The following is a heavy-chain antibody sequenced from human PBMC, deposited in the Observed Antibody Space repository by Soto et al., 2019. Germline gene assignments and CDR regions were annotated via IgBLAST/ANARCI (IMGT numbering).Heavy chain of an antibody. J-gene: IGHJ3*02. CDR2: ISYDGSNK. CDR1: GFTFSSYA. CDR3: ISGRNAFDI. V-gene: IGHV3-30-3*01. D-gene: IGHD6-19*01. Sequence: QVQLVESGGGVVQPGRSLRLSCAASGFTFSSYAMQWVRQAPGKGLEWVAVISYDGSNKYYADSVKGRFTISRDNSKNTLYLQMNSLRVEDTAVYYCISGRNAFDIWGQGTMVTVSS.